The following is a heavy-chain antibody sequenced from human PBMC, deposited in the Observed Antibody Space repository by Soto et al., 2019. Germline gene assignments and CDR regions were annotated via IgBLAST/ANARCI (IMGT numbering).Heavy chain of an antibody. D-gene: IGHD1-7*01. CDR1: GYIFINYY. J-gene: IGHJ5*02. CDR2: INPSGGNT. V-gene: IGHV1-46*01. CDR3: ARLPDMTGTVGWFDP. Sequence: GASVKVSCKASGYIFINYYMHWVRQAPGQGLEWMGIINPSGGNTIYAQKFQGRVTMTRDTSTSTVYMELSNLRSEDTALYYCARLPDMTGTVGWFDPWGQGTQVTVSS.